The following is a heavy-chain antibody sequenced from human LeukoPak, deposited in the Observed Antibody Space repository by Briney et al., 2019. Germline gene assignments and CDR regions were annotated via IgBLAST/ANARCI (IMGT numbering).Heavy chain of an antibody. D-gene: IGHD6-13*01. J-gene: IGHJ4*02. CDR2: IYYSGST. CDR3: ARGSSSWYPDY. Sequence: SETLSLTCTVSGGSVSSGSYYWSWIRQPPGEGLEWIGYIYYSGSTNYNPSLKSRVTISVDTSKNQFSLKLSSVTAADTAVYYCARGSSSWYPDYWGQGTLVTVSS. CDR1: GGSVSSGSYY. V-gene: IGHV4-61*01.